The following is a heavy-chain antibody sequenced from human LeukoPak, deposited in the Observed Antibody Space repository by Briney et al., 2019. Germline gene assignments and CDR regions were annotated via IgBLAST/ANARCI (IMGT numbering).Heavy chain of an antibody. Sequence: GGSLRLSCAASGFTFSSYWMSWVRQAPGKGLEWVANIKQDGSEKYYVDSVKGRFTISRDNAKNSLYLQMNSLRAEDTAVYYCATDKGGYDILTGYYPAGASDYWGQGTLVTVSS. CDR1: GFTFSSYW. CDR2: IKQDGSEK. CDR3: ATDKGGYDILTGYYPAGASDY. J-gene: IGHJ4*02. V-gene: IGHV3-7*01. D-gene: IGHD3-9*01.